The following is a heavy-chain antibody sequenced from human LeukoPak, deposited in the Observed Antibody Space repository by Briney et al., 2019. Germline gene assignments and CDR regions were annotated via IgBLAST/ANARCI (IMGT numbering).Heavy chain of an antibody. V-gene: IGHV3-23*01. CDR1: GFTFSSYA. J-gene: IGHJ6*02. D-gene: IGHD2-2*01. Sequence: GGSLRLSCAASGFTFSSYAMSWVRQAPGKGLEWVSAISGSGGSTYYADSVEGRFTISRDNSKNTLYLQMNSLRAEDTAVYYCAKALGYCSSTSCYYYYGMDVWGQGTTVTVSS. CDR2: ISGSGGST. CDR3: AKALGYCSSTSCYYYYGMDV.